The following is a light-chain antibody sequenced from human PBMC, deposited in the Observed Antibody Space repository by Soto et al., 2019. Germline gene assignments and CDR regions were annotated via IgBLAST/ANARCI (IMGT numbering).Light chain of an antibody. Sequence: DIQMTQSPSTLSGSVVDIVTITCRASQTISSWLAWYQQKPGKAPKLLIYKASTLKSGVPSRFSGSGSGTEFTLTISSLQPEDFATYYCQQVNNYPLTFGGGTKVDI. CDR2: KAS. J-gene: IGKJ4*01. V-gene: IGKV1-5*03. CDR3: QQVNNYPLT. CDR1: QTISSW.